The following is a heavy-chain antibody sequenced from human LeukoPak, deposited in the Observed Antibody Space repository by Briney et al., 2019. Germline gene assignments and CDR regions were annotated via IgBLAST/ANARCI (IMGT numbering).Heavy chain of an antibody. CDR2: IYTSGST. D-gene: IGHD6-13*01. J-gene: IGHJ2*01. CDR1: GGSISSYY. CDR3: ARGVTAAGPYWYFDL. Sequence: PSETLSLTCTVSGGSISSYYWSWIRQPAGKGLEWIGRIYTSGSTNYNPSLKSRVTMSVDTSKNQVSLKVSSVTAADTAVYYCARGVTAAGPYWYFDLWGRGTLVTVSS. V-gene: IGHV4-4*07.